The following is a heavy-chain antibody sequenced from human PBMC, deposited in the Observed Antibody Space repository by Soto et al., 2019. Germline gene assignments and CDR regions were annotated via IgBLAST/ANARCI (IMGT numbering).Heavy chain of an antibody. V-gene: IGHV4-34*01. J-gene: IGHJ4*02. D-gene: IGHD5-18*01. CDR2: INQSGST. CDR1: GVSFSGYY. Sequence: AETLSLTCAVYGVSFSGYYWSWIRQPPGKGLEWIGEINQSGSTNYNPSLTSRVTISVDTSKNQFSLKLSSVTAADTAVYYCAREVSYGYRFLDYWGQGTLVTVSS. CDR3: AREVSYGYRFLDY.